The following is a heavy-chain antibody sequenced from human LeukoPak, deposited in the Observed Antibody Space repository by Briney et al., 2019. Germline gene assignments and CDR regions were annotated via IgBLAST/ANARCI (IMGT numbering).Heavy chain of an antibody. D-gene: IGHD6-19*01. V-gene: IGHV4-39*01. J-gene: IGHJ4*02. CDR1: GGSISSRNYY. CDR3: ARHRPDMAGFDY. Sequence: SETLSLTCSVSGGSISSRNYYWGWIRQPPGKGLEWIGSIYYSGSTYYNPSLKSRVTISVDTSKNQFSLKLSSVTAADTAVYYCARHRPDMAGFDYWGQGTLVTVSS. CDR2: IYYSGST.